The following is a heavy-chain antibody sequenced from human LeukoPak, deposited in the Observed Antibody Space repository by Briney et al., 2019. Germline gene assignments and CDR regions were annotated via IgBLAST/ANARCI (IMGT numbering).Heavy chain of an antibody. CDR2: INPNSGGT. V-gene: IGHV1-2*06. J-gene: IGHJ4*02. Sequence: GASVKVSCKASGYTFTGYYMHWVRQAPGQGLEWMGRINPNSGGTNYAQKFQGRVTMTRDTSISTAYMELSRLRSDDTAVYYCARGRDYYGSGRYFDYWGQGTLVTVSS. CDR1: GYTFTGYY. D-gene: IGHD3-10*01. CDR3: ARGRDYYGSGRYFDY.